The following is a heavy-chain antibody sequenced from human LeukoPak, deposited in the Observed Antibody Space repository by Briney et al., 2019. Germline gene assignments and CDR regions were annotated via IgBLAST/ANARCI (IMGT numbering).Heavy chain of an antibody. Sequence: PSETLSLTCTVSGGSISSSSYYWGWIRQPPGKGLEWIGSIYYSGSTYYNPSLKSRVTISVDTSKNQFSLKLSSVTAADTAVYYCASTRDGDPNWFDPWGQGTLVTVSS. CDR1: GGSISSSSYY. CDR2: IYYSGST. CDR3: ASTRDGDPNWFDP. D-gene: IGHD4-17*01. J-gene: IGHJ5*02. V-gene: IGHV4-39*07.